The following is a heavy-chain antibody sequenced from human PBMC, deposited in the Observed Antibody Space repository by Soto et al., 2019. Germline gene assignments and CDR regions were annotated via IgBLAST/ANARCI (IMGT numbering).Heavy chain of an antibody. CDR3: ARDGDDSSGYYYAS. CDR1: GYTFTGYY. CDR2: INPNSGGT. J-gene: IGHJ5*02. V-gene: IGHV1-2*02. D-gene: IGHD3-22*01. Sequence: ASVKVSCKASGYTFTGYYMHWVRQAPGQGLERMGWINPNSGGTNYAQKFQGRVTMTRDTSISTAYMELSRLRSDDTAVYYCARDGDDSSGYYYASWGQGTLVTVSS.